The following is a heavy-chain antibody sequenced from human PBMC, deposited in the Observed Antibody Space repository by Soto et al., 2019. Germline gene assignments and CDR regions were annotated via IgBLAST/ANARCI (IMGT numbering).Heavy chain of an antibody. CDR1: GGSISSGDYY. CDR3: ARHPATGYSSGWLRLYYFDY. CDR2: IYYSGST. Sequence: SETLSLTCTVSGGSISSGDYYWSWIRQPPGKGLEWIGYIYYSGSTYYNPSLKSRVTISVDTSKNQFSLHLSSVTAADTAVYYCARHPATGYSSGWLRLYYFDYWGQGTLVTVSS. J-gene: IGHJ4*02. V-gene: IGHV4-30-4*01. D-gene: IGHD6-19*01.